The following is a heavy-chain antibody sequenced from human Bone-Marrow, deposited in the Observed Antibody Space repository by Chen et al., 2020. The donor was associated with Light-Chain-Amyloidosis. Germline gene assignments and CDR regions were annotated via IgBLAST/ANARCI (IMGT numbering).Heavy chain of an antibody. V-gene: IGHV1-3*01. J-gene: IGHJ6*02. Sequence: QVQLVQSGAEVKKPGASVKVSCKASGYTFTSYMMHWVRQAPGQRLEWMGWINVNGNTKYSQKFQGRVTITSDTSASTAYIEVGSLTSEDTAVYYCAREKNMDVWGQGTTVTVSS. CDR2: INVNGNT. CDR1: GYTFTSYM. CDR3: AREKNMDV.